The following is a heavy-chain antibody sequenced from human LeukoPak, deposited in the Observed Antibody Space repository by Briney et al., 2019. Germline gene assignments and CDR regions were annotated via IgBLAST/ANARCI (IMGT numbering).Heavy chain of an antibody. D-gene: IGHD2-15*01. CDR3: ATEGYCSGGSCYSSGAFDI. CDR1: GFTFSRYW. CDR2: IKQDGSKT. V-gene: IGHV3-7*05. Sequence: PGGSLRLSCVASGFTFSRYWMSWVRQAPGKGLEWVANIKQDGSKTYYVDSVKGRFTISRDNAKNSLYLQMNSLRAEDTAVYYCATEGYCSGGSCYSSGAFDIWGQGTMVTVSS. J-gene: IGHJ3*02.